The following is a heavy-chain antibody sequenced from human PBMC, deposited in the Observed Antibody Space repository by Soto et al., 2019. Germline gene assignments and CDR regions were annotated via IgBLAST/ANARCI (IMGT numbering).Heavy chain of an antibody. V-gene: IGHV4-59*01. D-gene: IGHD6-13*01. CDR3: ARDRGAAAGFDY. CDR1: GGSISSYY. J-gene: IGHJ4*02. CDR2: IYYSGST. Sequence: SETLSLTCTVSGGSISSYYWSWIRQPPGKGLEWIGYIYYSGSTNYNPSLKSRVTISVDTSKNQFSLKLSSVTAAVTAVYYCARDRGAAAGFDYWGQGTLVTVSS.